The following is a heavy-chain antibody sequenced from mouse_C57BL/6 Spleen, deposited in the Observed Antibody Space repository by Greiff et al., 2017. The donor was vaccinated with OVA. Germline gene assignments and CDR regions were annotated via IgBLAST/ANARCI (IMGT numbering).Heavy chain of an antibody. D-gene: IGHD1-1*01. CDR2: INPNNGGT. CDR1: GYTFTDYY. Sequence: VQLQQSGPELVKPGASVKISCKASGYTFTDYYMNWVKQSHGKSLEWIGDINPNNGGTSYNQQFKGKATLTVDKSSSTAYMELRSLTSEHTAVDSSAKCYGSSYPDCYFDVWGTGTTVTVSS. CDR3: AKCYGSSYPDCYFDV. J-gene: IGHJ1*03. V-gene: IGHV1-26*01.